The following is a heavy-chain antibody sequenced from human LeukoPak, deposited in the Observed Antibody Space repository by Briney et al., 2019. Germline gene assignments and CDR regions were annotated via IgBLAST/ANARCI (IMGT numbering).Heavy chain of an antibody. CDR1: GFTFSNAW. CDR2: IKSKTDGGTT. J-gene: IGHJ4*02. V-gene: IGHV3-15*01. Sequence: GGSLRLSCAASGFTFSNAWMSWVRQAPGKGLERVGRIKSKTDGGTTDYAAPVKGRFTISRDNSKNTLYLQMNSLRAEDTAVYYCAKDRLFLEWSSPFDYWGQGTLVTVSS. CDR3: AKDRLFLEWSSPFDY. D-gene: IGHD3-3*01.